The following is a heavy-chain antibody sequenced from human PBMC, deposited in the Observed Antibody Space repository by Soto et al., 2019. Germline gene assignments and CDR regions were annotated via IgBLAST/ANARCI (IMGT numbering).Heavy chain of an antibody. V-gene: IGHV3-43*01. CDR1: GFTFDDYT. J-gene: IGHJ4*02. Sequence: GGSLRLSCAASGFTFDDYTMHWVRQAPGKGLEWVSLISWDGGSTYYADSVKGRFTISRDNSKNSLYLQMNSLRTEDTALYYCAKDMGQQLYYFDYWGQGTLVTVSS. CDR3: AKDMGQQLYYFDY. D-gene: IGHD6-13*01. CDR2: ISWDGGST.